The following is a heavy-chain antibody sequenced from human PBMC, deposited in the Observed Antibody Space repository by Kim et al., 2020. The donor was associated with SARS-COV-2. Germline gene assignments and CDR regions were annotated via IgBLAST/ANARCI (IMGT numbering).Heavy chain of an antibody. CDR3: AKDHYYGSGSYLAYYYGMDV. Sequence: GGSLRLSCAASGFTFSSYGMHWVRQAPGKGLEWVAVISYDGSNKYYADSVKGRFTISRDNSKNTLYLQMNSLRAEDTAVYYCAKDHYYGSGSYLAYYYGMDVWGQETTVTVSS. V-gene: IGHV3-30*18. CDR1: GFTFSSYG. D-gene: IGHD3-10*01. J-gene: IGHJ6*02. CDR2: ISYDGSNK.